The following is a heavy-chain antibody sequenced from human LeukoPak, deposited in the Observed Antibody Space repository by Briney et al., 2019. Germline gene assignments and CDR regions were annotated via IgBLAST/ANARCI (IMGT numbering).Heavy chain of an antibody. CDR2: ISPSSGGT. D-gene: IGHD3-22*01. CDR1: GFIFSSYS. CDR3: APDYYDSSGY. V-gene: IGHV3-23*01. J-gene: IGHJ4*02. Sequence: GGSLRLSCAASGFIFSSYSMNWVRQAPGKGLEWVSTISPSSGGTYYADSVKGRFTISRDNSKNTLYLQMNSLRAEDTAVYYCAPDYYDSSGYWGQGTLVTVSS.